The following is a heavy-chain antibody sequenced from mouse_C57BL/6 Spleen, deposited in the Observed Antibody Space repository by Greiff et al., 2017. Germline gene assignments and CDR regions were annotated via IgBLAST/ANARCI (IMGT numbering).Heavy chain of an antibody. D-gene: IGHD2-5*01. CDR1: GYTFTSYW. V-gene: IGHV1-64*01. Sequence: QVQLQQPGAELVKPGASVKLSCKASGYTFTSYWMHWVKQRPGQGLEWIGMIHPNSGSTNYNEKFKSKATLTVDKSSSTAYRLLSSLTSEDSAVNYCAVYSNYLFAYWGQGTLVTVSA. CDR2: IHPNSGST. CDR3: AVYSNYLFAY. J-gene: IGHJ3*01.